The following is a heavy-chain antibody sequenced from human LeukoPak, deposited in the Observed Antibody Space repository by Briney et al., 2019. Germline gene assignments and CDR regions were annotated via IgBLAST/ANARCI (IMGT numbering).Heavy chain of an antibody. CDR1: GFTFDDYA. D-gene: IGHD6-19*01. V-gene: IGHV3-9*01. CDR3: AKDKGRNSGWYRFWYFDL. CDR2: ISWNSGSI. J-gene: IGHJ2*01. Sequence: PGGSLRLSCAASGFTFDDYAMHWVRQAPGKGLEWVSGISWNSGSIGYADSVKGRFTISRDNAKNSLYLQMNSLRAEDTALYYCAKDKGRNSGWYRFWYFDLWGRGTLVTVSS.